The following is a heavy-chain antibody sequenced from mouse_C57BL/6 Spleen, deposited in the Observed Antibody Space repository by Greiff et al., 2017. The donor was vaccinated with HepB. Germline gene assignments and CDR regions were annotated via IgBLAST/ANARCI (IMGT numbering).Heavy chain of an antibody. CDR3: ACGDWFAY. V-gene: IGHV5-17*01. CDR2: ISSGSSNI. J-gene: IGHJ3*01. CDR1: GFTFSDYG. Sequence: EVKLMESGGGLVKPGGSLKLSCAASGFTFSDYGMHWVRQAPEKGLEWVAYISSGSSNIYYADTVKGRFTISRDNAKNTLFLQMTSLRSEDTAMYYCACGDWFAYWGQGTLVTVSA.